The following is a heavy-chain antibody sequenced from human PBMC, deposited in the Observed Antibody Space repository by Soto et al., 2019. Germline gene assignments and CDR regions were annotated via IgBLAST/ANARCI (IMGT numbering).Heavy chain of an antibody. CDR2: ISYDGSNK. D-gene: IGHD1-26*01. Sequence: PGGSLRLSCAASGFTFSSYGMHWVSQAPGKGLEWVAVISYDGSNKYYADSVKGRFTISRDNSKNTLYLQMNSLRAEDTAVYYCANLASFSGSYYDDYWGQGTLVTVSS. J-gene: IGHJ4*02. CDR3: ANLASFSGSYYDDY. V-gene: IGHV3-30*18. CDR1: GFTFSSYG.